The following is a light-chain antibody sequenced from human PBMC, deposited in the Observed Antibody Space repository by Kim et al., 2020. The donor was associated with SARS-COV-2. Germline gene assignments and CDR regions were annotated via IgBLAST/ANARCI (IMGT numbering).Light chain of an antibody. Sequence: EIVMTQSPATLSVSPGERATLSCTASQSVSGNLVWYQQKPGQAPRLLSYGASTRATGIPARFSGSGSGTEFTLTISSLQSEDFAVYYCQQYNNWPRTFGQGTKVDIK. CDR3: QQYNNWPRT. J-gene: IGKJ1*01. CDR1: QSVSGN. V-gene: IGKV3-15*01. CDR2: GAS.